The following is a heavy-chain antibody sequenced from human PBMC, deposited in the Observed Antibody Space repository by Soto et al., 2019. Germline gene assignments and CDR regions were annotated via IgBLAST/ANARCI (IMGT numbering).Heavy chain of an antibody. CDR2: ISGSGGST. Sequence: GGSLRLSCAASGFTFSSYAMSWVRQAPGKGLEWVSAISGSGGSTYYADSVKGRFTISRDNSKNTLYLQMNSLSAEDTAVYFCAKQICSSSPLYFDYWGQGTLVTVSS. J-gene: IGHJ4*02. CDR3: AKQICSSSPLYFDY. D-gene: IGHD6-6*01. CDR1: GFTFSSYA. V-gene: IGHV3-23*01.